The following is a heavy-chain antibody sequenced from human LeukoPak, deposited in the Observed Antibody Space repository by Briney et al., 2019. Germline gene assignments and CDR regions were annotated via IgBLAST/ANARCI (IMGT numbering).Heavy chain of an antibody. D-gene: IGHD6-13*01. Sequence: GGSLRLSCAASGFTFSSYSMNWVRQAPGKGLEWVANIKQDGSEKYYVDSVKGRFTISRDNAKNSLYLQMNSLRAEDTAVYYCATDIAAAGYAYDYWGQGTLVTVSS. V-gene: IGHV3-7*01. CDR1: GFTFSSYS. J-gene: IGHJ4*02. CDR2: IKQDGSEK. CDR3: ATDIAAAGYAYDY.